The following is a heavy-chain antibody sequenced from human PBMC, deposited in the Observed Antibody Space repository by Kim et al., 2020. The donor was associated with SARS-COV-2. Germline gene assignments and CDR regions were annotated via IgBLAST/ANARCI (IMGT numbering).Heavy chain of an antibody. V-gene: IGHV1-46*01. CDR2: INAHDGGT. D-gene: IGHD1-26*01. CDR3: ARVSRWEVRDY. Sequence: ASVKVSCKASGYTFTTYFIHWVRQAPGQGLEWMGIINAHDGGTFYAQKFRGRLTVTKDTSTSTVYMDLSSLRSDDTAIYYCARVSRWEVRDYWGQGTLVSVSS. CDR1: GYTFTTYF. J-gene: IGHJ4*02.